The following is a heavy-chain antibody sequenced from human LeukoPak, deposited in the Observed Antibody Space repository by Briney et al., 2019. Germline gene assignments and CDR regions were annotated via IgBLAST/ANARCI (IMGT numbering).Heavy chain of an antibody. CDR1: EFTFSSYW. CDR3: ARLGARQMLEY. V-gene: IGHV3-7*01. Sequence: GGSLRLSCAASEFTFSSYWMSWVRQAPGKGLEWVANIKQDGGQIYFLESVKGRFTVSRDNAKNSLYLQMNSLRAEDTAVYYCARLGARQMLEYWGQGTLVTVSS. D-gene: IGHD4-17*01. J-gene: IGHJ4*02. CDR2: IKQDGGQI.